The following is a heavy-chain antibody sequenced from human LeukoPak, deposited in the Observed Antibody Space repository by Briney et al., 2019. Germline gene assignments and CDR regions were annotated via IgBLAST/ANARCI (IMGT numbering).Heavy chain of an antibody. CDR3: ARDWFDGDYDRFDY. V-gene: IGHV4-31*03. J-gene: IGHJ4*02. CDR1: GGSINSGGNH. CDR2: IHYSGST. D-gene: IGHD4-17*01. Sequence: SETLSLTCTVSGGSINSGGNHWTWIRQHPEKGLEWIGYIHYSGSTNYNPSLESRVSISVDMSKKSFSLKLTSVTAADTAVYYSARDWFDGDYDRFDYWGQGTLVTVSS.